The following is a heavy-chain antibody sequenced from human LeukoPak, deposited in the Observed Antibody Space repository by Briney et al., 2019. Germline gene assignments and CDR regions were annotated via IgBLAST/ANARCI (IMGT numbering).Heavy chain of an antibody. CDR3: AKDLLYSSSSYSNGVDV. D-gene: IGHD6-13*01. V-gene: IGHV3-23*01. CDR1: GFTFSSYA. J-gene: IGHJ6*02. Sequence: GGSLRLSCAASGFTFSSYAMSWVRRAPGKGLDWVSAISGNGGSTYYADSVKGRFTISRDNSKNTLYLQMNGLRAEDTAVYYCAKDLLYSSSSYSNGVDVWGQGTTVTVSS. CDR2: ISGNGGST.